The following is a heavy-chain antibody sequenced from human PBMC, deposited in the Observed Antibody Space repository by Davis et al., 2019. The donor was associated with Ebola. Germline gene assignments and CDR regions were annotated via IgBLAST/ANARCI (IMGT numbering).Heavy chain of an antibody. J-gene: IGHJ4*02. V-gene: IGHV3-53*01. D-gene: IGHD3-10*01. CDR2: IYSGGNT. CDR1: GFKVSINY. CDR3: ARGYGSGRIDY. Sequence: PGGSLRLSCAASGFKVSINYITWVRQAPGKGLEWVSVIYSGGNTYYADSVKGRFTISRDNSKNTVYLQMNSLRAEDTAVYYCARGYGSGRIDYWGQGTLVTVSS.